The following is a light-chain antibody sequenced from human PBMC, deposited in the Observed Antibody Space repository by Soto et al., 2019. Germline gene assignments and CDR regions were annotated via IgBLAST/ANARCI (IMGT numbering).Light chain of an antibody. CDR2: DAS. V-gene: IGKV3-15*01. CDR1: QSVSSN. J-gene: IGKJ4*02. Sequence: EIVMTQSPASPSVSTGERATLSCWASQSVSSNLAWYQQKPGKAPRLLIYDASTRATGVPARFSGSGSGAEFTLTISSLQSEEFAVYYCQQFNNWLLAFG. CDR3: QQFNNWLLA.